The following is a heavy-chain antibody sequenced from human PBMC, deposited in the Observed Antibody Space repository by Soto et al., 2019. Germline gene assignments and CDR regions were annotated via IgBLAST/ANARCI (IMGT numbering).Heavy chain of an antibody. CDR2: IWYDGSNK. D-gene: IGHD4-4*01. V-gene: IGHV3-33*01. CDR1: GFTFSSYG. Sequence: QVQLVESGGGVVQPGRSLRLSCAASGFTFSSYGMHWVRQAPGKGLEWVAVIWYDGSNKYYADSVKGRFTISRDNSKNTLYLQMNSLRAEDMAVYYCARESRDYSNSRGGYGMDVWGQGTTVTVSS. J-gene: IGHJ6*02. CDR3: ARESRDYSNSRGGYGMDV.